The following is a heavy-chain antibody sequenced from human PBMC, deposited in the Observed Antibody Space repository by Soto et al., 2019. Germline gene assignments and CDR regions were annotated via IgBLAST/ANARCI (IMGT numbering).Heavy chain of an antibody. CDR1: GFTFSSYA. V-gene: IGHV3-23*01. J-gene: IGHJ4*02. D-gene: IGHD4-17*01. Sequence: LRLSCAASGFTFSSYAMNWVRQAPGKGLEWVSTISGSGDSTYYADSVKGRFTISRDNSKNTLYLQMNSLRAEDTAVYYCATTGASDFWGQGTLVTVSS. CDR2: ISGSGDST. CDR3: ATTGASDF.